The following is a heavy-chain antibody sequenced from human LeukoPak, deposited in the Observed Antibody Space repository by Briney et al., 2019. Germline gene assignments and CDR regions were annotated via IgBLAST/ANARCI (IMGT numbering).Heavy chain of an antibody. D-gene: IGHD1-26*01. CDR2: IYYSGST. Sequence: SETLSLTCTVSGGSISGYYWSWIRQPPGKGLEWIGYIYYSGSTNYNPSLKSRVTISVDTSKNQFSLKLSSVTAADTAVYYCARRRGAALPFDYWGQGTLVTVSS. CDR3: ARRRGAALPFDY. V-gene: IGHV4-59*08. J-gene: IGHJ4*02. CDR1: GGSISGYY.